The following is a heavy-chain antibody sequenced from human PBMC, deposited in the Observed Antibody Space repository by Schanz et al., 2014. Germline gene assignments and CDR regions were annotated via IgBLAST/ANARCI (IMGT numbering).Heavy chain of an antibody. CDR1: GYTFTSYG. CDR2: ISVYNHNK. V-gene: IGHV1-18*01. J-gene: IGHJ4*02. D-gene: IGHD1-1*01. Sequence: QVQLVQSGAAVKKPGASVKVSCKASGYTFTSYGISWVRQAPGQGLEWMGWISVYNHNKEYDQKFQGRVTMTTDTSASTAYMALTDLRSDGTAVYYCARGRRSFDRDDLYYLDSWGQGTLVTVSS. CDR3: ARGRRSFDRDDLYYLDS.